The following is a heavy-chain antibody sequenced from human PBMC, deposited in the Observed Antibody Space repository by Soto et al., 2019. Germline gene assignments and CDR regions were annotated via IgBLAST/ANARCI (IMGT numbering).Heavy chain of an antibody. CDR2: INPNSGGT. D-gene: IGHD3-3*01. V-gene: IGHV1-2*02. J-gene: IGHJ5*02. CDR1: GYTFTGYY. Sequence: QVQLVQSGAEVKKPVASVKVSCKDSGYTFTGYYMHWVRQAPGQGLEWMGWINPNSGGTNYAQKFQGRVTMTRDTSISTAYMELSRLRSDDTAVYYCAREGHYDFWSGSNWFDPWGQGTLVTVSS. CDR3: AREGHYDFWSGSNWFDP.